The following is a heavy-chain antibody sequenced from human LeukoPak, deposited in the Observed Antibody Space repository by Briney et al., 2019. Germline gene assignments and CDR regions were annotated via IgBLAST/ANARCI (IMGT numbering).Heavy chain of an antibody. Sequence: RASVKVSCKVSGYTLTELSMHWVRQAPGKGLEWMGGFDPEDGETIYAQKFQDRVSMTTDSSTTTAYMELRGLRSDDTAVYYCARMYLDPEWVLSFFDFWGQGTLVTVSS. CDR1: GYTLTELS. CDR2: FDPEDGET. D-gene: IGHD3-3*01. V-gene: IGHV1-24*01. J-gene: IGHJ5*01. CDR3: ARMYLDPEWVLSFFDF.